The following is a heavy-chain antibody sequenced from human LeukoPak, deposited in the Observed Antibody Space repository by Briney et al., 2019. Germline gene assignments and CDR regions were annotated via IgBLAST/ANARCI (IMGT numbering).Heavy chain of an antibody. Sequence: GGSLRLSCAASGFTFSDYNMSWVRQAPGKGLEWVSAISGSGGSTYYADSVKGRFTISRDNSKNTLYLQMNSLRAEDTAVYYCAKDLRGSGSYIGAYWFDPWGQGTLVTVSS. D-gene: IGHD3-10*01. J-gene: IGHJ5*02. CDR2: ISGSGGST. CDR1: GFTFSDYN. CDR3: AKDLRGSGSYIGAYWFDP. V-gene: IGHV3-23*01.